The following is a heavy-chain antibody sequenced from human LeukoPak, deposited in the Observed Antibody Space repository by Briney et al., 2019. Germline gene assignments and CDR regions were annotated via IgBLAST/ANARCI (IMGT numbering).Heavy chain of an antibody. CDR2: ISYSGST. D-gene: IGHD1-26*01. Sequence: SETLSLTCTDSGGSISSYSWSWVRHPPGKGLCWIGYISYSGSTNYNPSLKSRVTISVDTSKNQFSLTLSSVTAADTAVYYCARVVVGATAFDYWGQGTLVTVSS. CDR1: GGSISSYS. V-gene: IGHV4-59*01. CDR3: ARVVVGATAFDY. J-gene: IGHJ4*02.